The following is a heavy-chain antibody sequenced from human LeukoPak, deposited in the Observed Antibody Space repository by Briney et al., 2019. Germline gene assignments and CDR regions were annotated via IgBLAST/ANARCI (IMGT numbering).Heavy chain of an antibody. CDR3: ARQVVVVVAATPGYYYYYYMDV. CDR1: GFTFSSYG. Sequence: GGSLRLSCAASGFTFSSYGMSWVRQAPGKGLEWVSAISGSGGSTYYADSVKGRFTISRDNSKNTLYLQMNSLRAEDTAVYYCARQVVVVVAATPGYYYYYYMDVWGKGTTVTVSS. V-gene: IGHV3-23*01. J-gene: IGHJ6*03. D-gene: IGHD2-15*01. CDR2: ISGSGGST.